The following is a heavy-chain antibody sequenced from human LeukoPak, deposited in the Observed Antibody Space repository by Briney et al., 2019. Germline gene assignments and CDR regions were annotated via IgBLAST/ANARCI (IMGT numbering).Heavy chain of an antibody. V-gene: IGHV1-46*01. CDR1: GYTFTSYY. Sequence: ASVKVSCKASGYTFTSYYMHWVRQAPGQGLEWMGIINPSGGSTSYAQKFQGRVTMTRDTSTSTVYMELSSLRSEDTAVYYCASSMGETDYYYYMDVWGKGTTVTVSS. J-gene: IGHJ6*03. D-gene: IGHD2-2*01. CDR3: ASSMGETDYYYYMDV. CDR2: INPSGGST.